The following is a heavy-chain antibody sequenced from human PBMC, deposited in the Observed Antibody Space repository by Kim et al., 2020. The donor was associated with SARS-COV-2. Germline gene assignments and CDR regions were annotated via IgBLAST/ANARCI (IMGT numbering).Heavy chain of an antibody. CDR1: GGSISSSSYY. CDR3: ARHMTTLLWFGELLYDHNFDY. V-gene: IGHV4-39*01. J-gene: IGHJ4*02. CDR2: IYYSGST. Sequence: SETLSLTCTVSGGSISSSSYYWGWIRQPPGKGLEWIGSIYYSGSTYYNPSLKSRVTISVDTSKNQFSLKLSSVTAADTAVYYCARHMTTLLWFGELLYDHNFDYWGQGTLVTVSS. D-gene: IGHD3-10*01.